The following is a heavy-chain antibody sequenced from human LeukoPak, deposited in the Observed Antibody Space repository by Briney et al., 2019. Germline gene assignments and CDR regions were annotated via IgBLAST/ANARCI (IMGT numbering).Heavy chain of an antibody. V-gene: IGHV1-18*01. CDR2: ISAYNGNT. CDR3: ARVGCTYGHRDAFDI. CDR1: GYTFTNYD. J-gene: IGHJ3*02. D-gene: IGHD3-10*01. Sequence: GSVKVSCKTSGYTFTNYDISWVRQTPGQGLECMGCISAYNGNTKYAQKFQGRVTITTDISTSTAYMELRSLRSDDTAVYYCARVGCTYGHRDAFDIWGQGTTVTVSS.